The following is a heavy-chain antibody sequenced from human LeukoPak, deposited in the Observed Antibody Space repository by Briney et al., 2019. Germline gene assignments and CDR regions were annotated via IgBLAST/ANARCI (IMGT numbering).Heavy chain of an antibody. CDR3: ARWLQYYGAFDI. V-gene: IGHV3-74*01. J-gene: IGHJ3*02. CDR1: GFTFSSYW. D-gene: IGHD5-24*01. Sequence: PGGSLRLSCAASGFTFSSYWMHWVRQAPGKGLVWVSRINSDGSSTSYADPVKGRFTISRDNAKNTLYLQMNSLRAEDTAVYYCARWLQYYGAFDIWGQGTMVTVSS. CDR2: INSDGSST.